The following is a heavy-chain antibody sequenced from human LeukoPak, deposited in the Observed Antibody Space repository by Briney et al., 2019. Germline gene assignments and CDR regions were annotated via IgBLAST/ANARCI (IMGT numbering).Heavy chain of an antibody. V-gene: IGHV1-2*02. D-gene: IGHD2-15*01. Sequence: GASVKVSCKASGYTFTGYYMHWVRQAPGQGLEWMGWINPNSGGTNYAQKFQGRVTMTRDTSISTAYMELRSLRSDDTAVYYCARDTMVAATLDYWGQGTLVTVSS. CDR1: GYTFTGYY. CDR2: INPNSGGT. J-gene: IGHJ4*02. CDR3: ARDTMVAATLDY.